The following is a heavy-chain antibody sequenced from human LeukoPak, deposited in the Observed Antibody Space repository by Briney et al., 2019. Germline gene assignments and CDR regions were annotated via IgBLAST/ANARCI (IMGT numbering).Heavy chain of an antibody. CDR3: VRVAHYYFYMDV. CDR1: GASISTATYY. J-gene: IGHJ6*03. CDR2: IYYSGST. V-gene: IGHV4-39*01. Sequence: SETLSLTCTVSGASISTATYYWGWIRQSPGKGLEWIAKIYYSGSTYYNPSLMSRVTISIDMSKNQFSLNLSSVTAADTALYYCVRVAHYYFYMDVWGKGTTVTVSS.